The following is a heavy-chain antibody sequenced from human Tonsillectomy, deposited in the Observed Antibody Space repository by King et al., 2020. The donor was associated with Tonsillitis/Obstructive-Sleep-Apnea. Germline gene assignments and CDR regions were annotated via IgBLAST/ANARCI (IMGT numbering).Heavy chain of an antibody. V-gene: IGHV3-30*04. CDR3: ARDFSATIDYGMDV. D-gene: IGHD5-12*01. CDR2: ISYDGSNK. Sequence: VQLVESGGGVVQPGRSLRLSCAASGFTFNSYAMHWVRQAPGKGLEWVAGISYDGSNKYYADSVKGRFTISRDNSKNTLYLQMNSLRVEDTAVYYCARDFSATIDYGMDVWGQGTTVTVSS. J-gene: IGHJ6*02. CDR1: GFTFNSYA.